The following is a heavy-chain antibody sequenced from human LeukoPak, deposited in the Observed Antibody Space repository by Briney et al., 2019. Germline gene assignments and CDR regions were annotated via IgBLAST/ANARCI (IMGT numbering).Heavy chain of an antibody. CDR2: INPNSGGT. V-gene: IGHV1-2*02. CDR3: ARDLRGGLYYYGMDV. D-gene: IGHD3-16*01. Sequence: ASVKVSCKASGYTFTGYYMHWVRQAPGKGLEWMGWINPNSGGTNYAQKFQGRVTMTRDTSISTAYMELSRLRSDDTAVYYCARDLRGGLYYYGMDVWGQGTTVTVSS. J-gene: IGHJ6*02. CDR1: GYTFTGYY.